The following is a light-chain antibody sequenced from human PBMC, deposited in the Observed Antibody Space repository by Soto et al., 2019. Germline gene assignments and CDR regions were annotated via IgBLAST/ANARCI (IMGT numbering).Light chain of an antibody. V-gene: IGKV3-11*01. CDR2: EAS. CDR3: QQRTNWSPST. CDR1: QSVSSY. Sequence: EIVLTQSPATLSLSPGERATLSCRASQSVSSYLAWYQQKPGQAPRLLIYEASNRATGIPARFTGSGSGTDFTLTISGLAPDDFEVYYCQQRTNWSPSTFGQGTKLEIK. J-gene: IGKJ2*01.